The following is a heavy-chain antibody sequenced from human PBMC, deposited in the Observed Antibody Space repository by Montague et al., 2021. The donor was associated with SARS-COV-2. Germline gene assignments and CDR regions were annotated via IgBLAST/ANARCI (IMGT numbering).Heavy chain of an antibody. CDR1: GDSVSSNSAA. V-gene: IGHV6-1*01. J-gene: IGHJ4*02. CDR3: AREGTVPGPREIYFDD. D-gene: IGHD1-1*01. CDR2: TYYRSKWYT. Sequence: CAISGDSVSSNSAAWNWIRQSPSAGLEWLGRTYYRSKWYTDYAPSLKTRITITPDTSNNQFSLHLNSVTPGDTAVYYCAREGTVPGPREIYFDDWGQGTLVTVSS.